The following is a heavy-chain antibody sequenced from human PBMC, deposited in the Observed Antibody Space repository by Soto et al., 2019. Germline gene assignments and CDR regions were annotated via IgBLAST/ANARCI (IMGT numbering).Heavy chain of an antibody. Sequence: QITLKESGPTLVKPTQTLTLTCTFSGFSLSASGVGVGWIRQPPGKALEWLAIIYWDDAKHYSPSLKSSLTTPKATTKNQVVLTMANMDPVDTATYYCAHKGGGDRILDYWGQGTLVTVSS. CDR3: AHKGGGDRILDY. D-gene: IGHD3-16*01. CDR1: GFSLSASGVG. CDR2: IYWDDAK. V-gene: IGHV2-5*02. J-gene: IGHJ4*02.